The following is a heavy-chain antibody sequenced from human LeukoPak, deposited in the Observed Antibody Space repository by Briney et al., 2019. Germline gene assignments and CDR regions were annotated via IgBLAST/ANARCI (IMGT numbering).Heavy chain of an antibody. V-gene: IGHV3-30*18. CDR1: GFTFSSYG. D-gene: IGHD6-19*01. CDR3: AKVGATIAVADY. Sequence: GGSLRLSCAASGFTFSSYGMHWVRQAPGKGLEWVAVISYDGSNKYYADSVKGRFTISRDNSKNTLYLQMNSLRAEDTAVYYCAKVGATIAVADYWGQETLVTVSS. CDR2: ISYDGSNK. J-gene: IGHJ4*02.